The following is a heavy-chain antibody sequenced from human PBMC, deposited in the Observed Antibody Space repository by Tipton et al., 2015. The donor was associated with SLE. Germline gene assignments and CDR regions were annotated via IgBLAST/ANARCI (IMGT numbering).Heavy chain of an antibody. V-gene: IGHV4-39*07. CDR3: ARGLFGWELPY. D-gene: IGHD1-26*01. J-gene: IGHJ4*02. CDR1: GGSISSSSYY. Sequence: PGLVKPSETLSLTCTVSGGSISSSSYYWGWIRQPPGKGLEWIGSVFYTGSTYYNPSLKSRVTISVDTSKNQFSLKLSSVTAADTAVYYCARGLFGWELPYWGQGTLVTVSS. CDR2: VFYTGST.